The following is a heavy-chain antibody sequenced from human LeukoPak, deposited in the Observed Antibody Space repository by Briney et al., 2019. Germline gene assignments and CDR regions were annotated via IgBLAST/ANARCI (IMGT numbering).Heavy chain of an antibody. Sequence: SETLSLTCTVSGGSISSSSYYWGWIRQPPGNGLEWIGSIYYSGSTYYNPSLKSRVTISVDTSKNQFSLKLSSVTAADTAVYYCASSFGQYYGGYFDYWGQGTLVTVSS. V-gene: IGHV4-39*01. D-gene: IGHD4-23*01. CDR1: GGSISSSSYY. CDR2: IYYSGST. CDR3: ASSFGQYYGGYFDY. J-gene: IGHJ4*02.